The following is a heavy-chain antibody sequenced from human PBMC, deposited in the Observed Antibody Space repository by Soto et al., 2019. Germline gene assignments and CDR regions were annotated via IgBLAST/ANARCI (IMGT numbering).Heavy chain of an antibody. CDR3: ARVSSGWGFDY. CDR1: GFTFSSYS. CDR2: ISYYGSNK. Sequence: QVQLVESGGGVVQPGRSLRLSCAASGFTFSSYSMHWVRQAPGKGLEWVAVISYYGSNKYYADSVKGRFTISRDNSKNTLYLQMNSLRAEDTAVYYCARVSSGWGFDYWGQGTLVTVSS. J-gene: IGHJ4*02. V-gene: IGHV3-30-3*01. D-gene: IGHD6-19*01.